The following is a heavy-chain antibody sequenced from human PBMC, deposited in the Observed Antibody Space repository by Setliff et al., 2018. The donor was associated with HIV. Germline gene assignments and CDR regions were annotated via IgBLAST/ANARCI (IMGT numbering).Heavy chain of an antibody. V-gene: IGHV1-18*01. CDR2: ISAYSGNT. J-gene: IGHJ3*02. CDR1: GYTFTSYG. D-gene: IGHD3-3*01. CDR3: ARVAWYYSFWSGLGDAFDI. Sequence: ASVKVSCKASGYTFTSYGISWVRQAPGQWLEWMGWISAYSGNTNFAQKLQGRVTMTTDTSTSTAYMELRSLRSDDTAVYYCARVAWYYSFWSGLGDAFDIWGQGTMVTVSS.